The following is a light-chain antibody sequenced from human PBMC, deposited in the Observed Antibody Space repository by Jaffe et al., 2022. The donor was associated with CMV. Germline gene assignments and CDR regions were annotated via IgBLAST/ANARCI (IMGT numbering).Light chain of an antibody. Sequence: QYVLTQPPSVSGAPGQRVTISCTGSSSNIGAGYDVHWYQQLPGTAPKLLIYGNNNRPSGVPDRFSGSKSGTSASLAITGLQAEDEADYFCESYDNSLGGYVFGAGTKVTVL. J-gene: IGLJ1*01. CDR1: SSNIGAGYD. CDR3: ESYDNSLGGYV. V-gene: IGLV1-40*01. CDR2: GNN.